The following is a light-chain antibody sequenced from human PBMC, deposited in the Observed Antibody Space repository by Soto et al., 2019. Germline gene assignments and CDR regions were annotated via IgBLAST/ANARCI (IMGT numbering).Light chain of an antibody. CDR3: QQDSNWPLT. V-gene: IGKV3-11*01. Sequence: EIVLTQFPATLSLSPGERATLSCRASQSINSYLAWYQQKPGQAPRLLIYDASNRATGIPARFSGSGSGTDFTLTISSLEPEDFAVYYCQQDSNWPLTFGGGTKVEIK. CDR2: DAS. CDR1: QSINSY. J-gene: IGKJ4*01.